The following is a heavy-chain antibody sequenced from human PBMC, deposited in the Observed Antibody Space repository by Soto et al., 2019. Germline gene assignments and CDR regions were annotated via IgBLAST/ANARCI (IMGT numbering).Heavy chain of an antibody. CDR1: VYTFTNYW. Sequence: PGESLKIACKGSVYTFTNYWIGWVRQMPGKGLEWMGIIYPGDSDTKYNPSFQGQVTISADKSITTTYLQWSSLEASDTAIYYCAASIFYYGMDVWGQGTTVTVSS. V-gene: IGHV5-51*01. CDR3: AASIFYYGMDV. CDR2: IYPGDSDT. J-gene: IGHJ6*02.